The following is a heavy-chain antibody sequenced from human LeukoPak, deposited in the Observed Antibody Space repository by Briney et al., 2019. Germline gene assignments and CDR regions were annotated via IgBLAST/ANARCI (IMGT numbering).Heavy chain of an antibody. CDR3: LRDYGDQRMDV. CDR2: ISGDGSST. J-gene: IGHJ6*02. D-gene: IGHD4-17*01. CDR1: GFTFDDYA. V-gene: IGHV3-43*02. Sequence: GGSLRLSCAASGFTFDDYAMHWVRQAPGKGLEWVSLISGDGSSTYYADSVKGRFTISRDNSKNSLYLQMNSLRTEDTALYYCLRDYGDQRMDVWGQGTTVTVSS.